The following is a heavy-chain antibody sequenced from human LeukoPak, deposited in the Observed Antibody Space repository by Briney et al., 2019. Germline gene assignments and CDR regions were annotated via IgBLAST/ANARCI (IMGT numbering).Heavy chain of an antibody. V-gene: IGHV4-59*08. D-gene: IGHD5-12*01. CDR1: GGSISSSY. CDR2: IYYSGST. J-gene: IGHJ5*02. CDR3: ARRSGYDYENWFDP. Sequence: PSETLSLTCTVSGGSISSSYWSRIRQPPGKALEWIGYIYYSGSTNYNPSLKSRVTISVDTSKNQFSLRLSSVTAADTAVYYCARRSGYDYENWFDPWGQGTLVTVSS.